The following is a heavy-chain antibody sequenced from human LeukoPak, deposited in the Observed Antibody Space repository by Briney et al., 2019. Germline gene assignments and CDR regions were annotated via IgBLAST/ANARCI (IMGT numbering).Heavy chain of an antibody. Sequence: SETLSLTCAVYGGSFSGYYWSWIRQPPGKGLEWIGEIHHSGSTNYNPSLKSRVTISVDTSKNQFSLKLSSVTAADTAVYYCARGLVVVPATVPSYYYYMDVWGKGTTVTVSS. V-gene: IGHV4-34*01. CDR2: IHHSGST. CDR3: ARGLVVVPATVPSYYYYMDV. J-gene: IGHJ6*03. D-gene: IGHD2-2*01. CDR1: GGSFSGYY.